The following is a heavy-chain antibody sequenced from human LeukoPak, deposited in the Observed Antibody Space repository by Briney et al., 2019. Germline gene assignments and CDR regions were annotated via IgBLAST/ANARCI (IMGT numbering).Heavy chain of an antibody. CDR3: ARGGSSWYNYFDY. CDR1: GYTFTGYY. V-gene: IGHV1-2*02. CDR2: INPNSGGT. D-gene: IGHD6-13*01. Sequence: ASVKVSCKASGYTFTGYYMHWVRQAPGQGLEWMGWINPNSGGTNYAQKFQGRVTMTRDTSISTAYMELNRLRSDDTAVYYCARGGSSWYNYFDYWAREPWSPSPQ. J-gene: IGHJ4*02.